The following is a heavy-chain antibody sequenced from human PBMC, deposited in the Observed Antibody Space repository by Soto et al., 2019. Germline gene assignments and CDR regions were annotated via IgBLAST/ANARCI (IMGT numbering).Heavy chain of an antibody. CDR3: ATVFEH. CDR1: GITFSGFW. CDR2: VDSAGSGT. V-gene: IGHV3-74*01. J-gene: IGHJ4*02. Sequence: VPLVESGGGSVQPGGSLRLSCVASGITFSGFWMHWVRQVPGKGQVWVARVDSAGSGTNYADAVKGRFTISRDNAKNTLSLRMDSLLVEDTAVSYCATVFEHWCQGIPVTVSS.